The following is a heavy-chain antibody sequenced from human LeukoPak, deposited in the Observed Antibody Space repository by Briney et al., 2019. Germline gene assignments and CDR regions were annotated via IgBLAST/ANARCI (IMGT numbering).Heavy chain of an antibody. CDR2: INPSGGST. CDR1: GYTFTSYY. Sequence: ASVKVSCKASGYTFTSYYMHWVRQAPGQGLEWMGIINPSGGSTSYAQKFQGRVTMTRDTSTSPVYMELSSLRSEDTAVYYCARDLRGYSYYYGMDVWGQGTTVTVSS. V-gene: IGHV1-46*01. J-gene: IGHJ6*02. D-gene: IGHD5-12*01. CDR3: ARDLRGYSYYYGMDV.